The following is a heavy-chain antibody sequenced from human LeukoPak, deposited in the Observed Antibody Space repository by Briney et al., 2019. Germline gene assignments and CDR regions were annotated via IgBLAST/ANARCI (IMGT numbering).Heavy chain of an antibody. J-gene: IGHJ6*02. CDR3: ARGLHYNILTGGMDV. Sequence: SETLSLTCAVFGGSFSGYYWSWIRQSPEKGLEWIGETSHAGANNYNPSLKSRVTVSVDTSKKQFSLNLRAVTAADTGVYYCARGLHYNILTGGMDVWGQGTTVIVSS. D-gene: IGHD3-9*01. CDR1: GGSFSGYY. CDR2: TSHAGAN. V-gene: IGHV4-34*01.